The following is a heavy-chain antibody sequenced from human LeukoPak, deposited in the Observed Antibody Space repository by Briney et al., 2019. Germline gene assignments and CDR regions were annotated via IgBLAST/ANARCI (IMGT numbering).Heavy chain of an antibody. CDR2: INPNSGGT. Sequence: ASVKVSCKASGYTFTAYYIHWVRQAPGQGLEWMGWINPNSGGTNYVQKFQGRVTMTRDTSISTAYMELNRLRSDDTAMYYCARDMTMAGEVPQYWGQGTLVTVSS. J-gene: IGHJ4*02. D-gene: IGHD6-19*01. CDR3: ARDMTMAGEVPQY. CDR1: GYTFTAYY. V-gene: IGHV1-2*02.